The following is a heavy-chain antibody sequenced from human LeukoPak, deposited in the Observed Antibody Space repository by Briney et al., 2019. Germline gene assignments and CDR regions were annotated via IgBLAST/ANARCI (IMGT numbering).Heavy chain of an antibody. CDR3: VRLSRGAMNYYMDV. J-gene: IGHJ6*03. V-gene: IGHV3-7*01. CDR1: GFTFSSDW. CDR2: IKPDEGEK. D-gene: IGHD3-10*01. Sequence: PGGSLRLSCAASGFTFSSDWMIWVRQAPGKGLEWVANIKPDEGEKYYVDSVKGRFTVSRDNAKNSLYLQMDSLRAEDTAVYYCVRLSRGAMNYYMDVWGKGTTVTISS.